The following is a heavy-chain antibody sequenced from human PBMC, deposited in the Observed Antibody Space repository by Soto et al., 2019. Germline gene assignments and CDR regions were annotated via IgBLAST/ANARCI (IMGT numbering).Heavy chain of an antibody. CDR3: ARGRYGDY. Sequence: QVNLVQSGAEVKKPGASVKVSCKASGYTFTSYGITWVRQAPGQGREWMGWISAHNGNTDYAQKLQGRVIVTRDTSTSTAYMELRSLRSEDTAVYYCARGRYGDYWGQGALVTVSS. J-gene: IGHJ4*02. CDR1: GYTFTSYG. V-gene: IGHV1-18*01. CDR2: ISAHNGNT. D-gene: IGHD1-1*01.